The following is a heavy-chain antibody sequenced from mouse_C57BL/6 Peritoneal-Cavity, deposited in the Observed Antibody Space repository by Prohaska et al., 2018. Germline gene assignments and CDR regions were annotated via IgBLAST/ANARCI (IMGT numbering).Heavy chain of an antibody. D-gene: IGHD1-1*01. J-gene: IGHJ4*01. CDR2: IRLKSDNYAT. CDR1: GFTFTNYC. CDR3: TSSIYAYAMDY. Sequence: EVKLEESGGVLLQPGGSMQLSCVSSGFTFTNYCMTCFRHSPEKGLEWVAQIRLKSDNYATHYAESVKGRFTISRDDSKSSVYLQMNNLRAEDTGIYYCTSSIYAYAMDYWGQGTSVTVSA. V-gene: IGHV6-3*01.